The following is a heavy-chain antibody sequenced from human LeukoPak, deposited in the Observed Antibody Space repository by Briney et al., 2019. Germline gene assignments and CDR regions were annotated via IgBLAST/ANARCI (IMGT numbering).Heavy chain of an antibody. CDR2: INPKSGGT. CDR3: ARGGYCSGGSCYLVVAFDI. CDR1: GYTFTGYY. Sequence: ASVKVSCKASGYTFTGYYMHWVRQAPGQGLEWMGWINPKSGGTNYAQKFQGRVTMTRDTSISTAYMELSRLRSDDTAVYYCARGGYCSGGSCYLVVAFDIWGQGTMVTVSS. V-gene: IGHV1-2*02. D-gene: IGHD2-15*01. J-gene: IGHJ3*02.